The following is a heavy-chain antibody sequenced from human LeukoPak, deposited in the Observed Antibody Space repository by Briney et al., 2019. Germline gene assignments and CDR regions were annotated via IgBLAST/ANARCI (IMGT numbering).Heavy chain of an antibody. Sequence: GGSLTLSCAASGFTVSSNYMSWVRQAPGKGLEWVSVIYSGGSTYYADSVKGRFTISRDNSKNTLYLQMNSLRAEDTAVYYCARDRRGYCSSTSCYHAYYYYYMDVWGKGTTVTISS. CDR1: GFTVSSNY. V-gene: IGHV3-53*01. D-gene: IGHD2-2*01. CDR3: ARDRRGYCSSTSCYHAYYYYYMDV. CDR2: IYSGGST. J-gene: IGHJ6*03.